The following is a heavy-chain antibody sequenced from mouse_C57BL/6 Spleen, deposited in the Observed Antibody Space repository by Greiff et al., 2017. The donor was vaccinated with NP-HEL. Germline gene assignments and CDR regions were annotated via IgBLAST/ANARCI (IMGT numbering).Heavy chain of an antibody. Sequence: DVKLVESGGGLVKPGGSLKLSCAASGFTFSDYGMHWVRQAPEKGLEWVAYISSGSSTIYYADTVKGRFTISRDNAKNTLFLQMTSLRSEDTAMYYCARGGLPYFDYWGQGTTLTVSS. D-gene: IGHD2-2*01. CDR2: ISSGSSTI. V-gene: IGHV5-17*01. J-gene: IGHJ2*01. CDR1: GFTFSDYG. CDR3: ARGGLPYFDY.